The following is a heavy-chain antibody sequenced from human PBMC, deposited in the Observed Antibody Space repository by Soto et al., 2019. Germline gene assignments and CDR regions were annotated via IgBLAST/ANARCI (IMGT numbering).Heavy chain of an antibody. D-gene: IGHD3-3*01. J-gene: IGHJ6*02. CDR3: ARSFRGMSYDFWSGYHYYYGMDV. V-gene: IGHV4-34*01. CDR2: ISHSGST. Sequence: SETLSLTCAVYGGSFSGYYWSWIRQPPGKGLEWIGEISHSGSTNYNPSLKSRVTISVDTSKNQFSLKLSSVTAADTAVYYCARSFRGMSYDFWSGYHYYYGMDVWGQGTTVTVSS. CDR1: GGSFSGYY.